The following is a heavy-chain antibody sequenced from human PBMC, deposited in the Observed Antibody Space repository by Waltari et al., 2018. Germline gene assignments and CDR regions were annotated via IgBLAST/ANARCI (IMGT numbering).Heavy chain of an antibody. D-gene: IGHD3-22*01. V-gene: IGHV1-69*12. CDR1: GGTLNNYV. CDR3: ARSYYYDRIGDYPSLGAFDY. Sequence: QVQLVQSGAEVKKPGSSVKVSCKAFGGTLNNYVLIWVRQAPGQGLEWMGGIIPIFGTPNYAQKFQGRVTIIADESTSTVYMELSSLRSEDTAVYYCARSYYYDRIGDYPSLGAFDYWGQGTLVTVSS. J-gene: IGHJ4*02. CDR2: IIPIFGTP.